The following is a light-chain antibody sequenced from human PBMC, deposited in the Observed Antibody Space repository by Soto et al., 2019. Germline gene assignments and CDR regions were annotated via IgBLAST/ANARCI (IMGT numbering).Light chain of an antibody. Sequence: QSGLTQPASVSGSPGQSITISCTGTSSDVGGYNSVSWYQQHPGKAPKLMIYNVSNRPSGVSNRFSGSKSGNTASLTISGLQAEDEADYYCSSYTSSSTYVFGTGTKVTVL. V-gene: IGLV2-14*01. CDR1: SSDVGGYNS. CDR3: SSYTSSSTYV. J-gene: IGLJ1*01. CDR2: NVS.